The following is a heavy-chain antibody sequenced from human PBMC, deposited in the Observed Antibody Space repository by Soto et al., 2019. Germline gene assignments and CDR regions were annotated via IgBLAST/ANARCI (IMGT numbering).Heavy chain of an antibody. CDR3: ARRGYGLYFDY. V-gene: IGHV3-64*01. J-gene: IGHJ4*02. Sequence: EVQLVESGGGLVQPGGSLRLSCAASGFTFSSYAMNWVRQAPGKGLEYVSVISGNGGSTYYANSVKGRFTVSRDNFKDLLYLQMGSLRAEDMAVYYCARRGYGLYFDYWGQGTLVTVS. CDR1: GFTFSSYA. CDR2: ISGNGGST. D-gene: IGHD3-10*01.